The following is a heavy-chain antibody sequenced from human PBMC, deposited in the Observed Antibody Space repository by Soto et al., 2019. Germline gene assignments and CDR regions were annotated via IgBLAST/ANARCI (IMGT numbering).Heavy chain of an antibody. V-gene: IGHV3-30*18. D-gene: IGHD1-1*01. CDR3: AKDSPTGTFDY. Sequence: QVQLVESGGGVVQPGESLRLSCAASGFTFSNHAMHWVRLAPGKGLEWVAVISSDGSAKYYGDSMKGRFTMSRENSKNTLYLQMNSLRTEDTAVYYCAKDSPTGTFDYWGQGTLVTVSS. CDR2: ISSDGSAK. J-gene: IGHJ4*02. CDR1: GFTFSNHA.